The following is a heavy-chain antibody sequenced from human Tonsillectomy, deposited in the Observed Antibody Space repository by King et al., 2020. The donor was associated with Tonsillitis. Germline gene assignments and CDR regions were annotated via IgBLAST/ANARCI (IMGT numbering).Heavy chain of an antibody. CDR3: ARVDCSPTRCYLIDY. CDR2: IYYSGIT. J-gene: IGHJ4*02. CDR1: GGSFTSPSYY. D-gene: IGHD2-2*01. V-gene: IGHV4-39*01. Sequence: QLQESGPGLVKPSETLSLTCTVSGGSFTSPSYYWGWIRQTPGKGLEWIGSIYYSGITYYNPSLESRVAISVDTSKKQLSLKLTSVTAADTAVYYCARVDCSPTRCYLIDYWGQGTLVTVSS.